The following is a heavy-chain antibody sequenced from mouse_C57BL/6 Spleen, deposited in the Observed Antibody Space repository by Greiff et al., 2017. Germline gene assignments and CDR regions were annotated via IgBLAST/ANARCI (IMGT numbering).Heavy chain of an antibody. V-gene: IGHV1-5*01. CDR2: IYPGNSDT. CDR1: GYTFTSYW. J-gene: IGHJ3*01. Sequence: EVQLQQSGTVLARPGASVKMSCKTSGYTFTSYWMHWVKQRPGQGLEWIGAIYPGNSDTSYNQKFKGKATLTADTSASNAYMELSSLTNDDSAVYYCTTGSSSPGFAYWGQGTLVTVSA. D-gene: IGHD1-1*01. CDR3: TTGSSSPGFAY.